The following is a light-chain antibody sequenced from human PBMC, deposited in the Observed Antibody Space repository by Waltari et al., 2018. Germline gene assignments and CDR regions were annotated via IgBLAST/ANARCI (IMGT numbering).Light chain of an antibody. Sequence: SYELTQPPSVSVSPGQTARITCSGSALPRKSAFWYQQKSGQAPVLLISEDTKRPSGIPERFSGSTSGTTNTLTIIGAQVEDDADYYCYSTDGGGTHNGVFGGGTKLTVL. J-gene: IGLJ3*02. CDR2: EDT. CDR3: YSTDGGGTHNGV. V-gene: IGLV3-10*01. CDR1: ALPRKS.